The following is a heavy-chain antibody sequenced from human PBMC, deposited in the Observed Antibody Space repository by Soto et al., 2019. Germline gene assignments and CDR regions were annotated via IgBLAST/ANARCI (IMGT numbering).Heavy chain of an antibody. Sequence: GGSLRLSCAASGFTFSSYAMSWVRQAPGKGLEWVSAISGSGGSTYYADSVKGRFTISRDNSKNTLYLQMSSLRAEDTAVYYCAKSATVTAEGYYGMDVWGQGTTVTVSS. D-gene: IGHD4-17*01. V-gene: IGHV3-23*01. CDR2: ISGSGGST. CDR3: AKSATVTAEGYYGMDV. J-gene: IGHJ6*02. CDR1: GFTFSSYA.